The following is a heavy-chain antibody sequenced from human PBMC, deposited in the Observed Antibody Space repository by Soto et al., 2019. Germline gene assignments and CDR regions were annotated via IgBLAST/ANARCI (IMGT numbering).Heavy chain of an antibody. Sequence: QVQLQESGPGLVKPSETLSLTCTVSGVSISTYYWTWNRQPPGKGLEWIGQDFYSGNTNYNPSPKSRVTTSVDASRNQYALRLSSVTAADTAMYYCASRDYNDAFDIWGQGTLVTVSS. CDR2: DFYSGNT. D-gene: IGHD4-4*01. V-gene: IGHV4-59*01. CDR1: GVSISTYY. CDR3: ASRDYNDAFDI. J-gene: IGHJ3*02.